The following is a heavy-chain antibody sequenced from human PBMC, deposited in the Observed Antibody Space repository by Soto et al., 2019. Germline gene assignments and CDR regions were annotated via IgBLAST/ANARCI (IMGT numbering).Heavy chain of an antibody. V-gene: IGHV3-21*01. D-gene: IGHD1-1*01. J-gene: IGHJ5*02. CDR1: GFTFSSYS. CDR3: TRGEKTGVYNDTAVRPNWFDP. Sequence: EVYLVESGGGLVKPGGSLRLSCVASGFTFSSYSMNWVHQAPGKGLEWVSYITTSSDYTYYADSVQGRVSISRDNSKNLLFLQMNILSAEYTAVYYCTRGEKTGVYNDTAVRPNWFDPWGQGTLVSVSS. CDR2: ITTSSDYT.